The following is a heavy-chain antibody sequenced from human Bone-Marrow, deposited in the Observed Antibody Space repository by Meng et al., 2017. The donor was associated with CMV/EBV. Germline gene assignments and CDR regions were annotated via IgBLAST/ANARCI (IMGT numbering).Heavy chain of an antibody. J-gene: IGHJ4*02. D-gene: IGHD1-14*01. CDR2: ISSSSSYI. V-gene: IGHV3-21*04. Sequence: GESLKISCAASGFTFSSYSMNWVRQAPGKGLEWVSSISSSSSYIYYADSVKGRFTISRDNAKNSLYLQMNSLRAEDTAVYYCARSIGIDYWGQGTLVTVSS. CDR3: ARSIGIDY. CDR1: GFTFSSYS.